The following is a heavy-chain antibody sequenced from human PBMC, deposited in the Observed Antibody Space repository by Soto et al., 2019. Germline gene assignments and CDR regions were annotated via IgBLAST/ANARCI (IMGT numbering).Heavy chain of an antibody. CDR3: AREAEFDWLSKFDY. V-gene: IGHV4-61*01. CDR1: GGSVTSRTYY. CDR2: IYYTGST. D-gene: IGHD3-9*01. Sequence: QVQLQESGPGLVKPAETLSLACTVSGGSVTSRTYYWSWIRQPPGQGLEWIGNIYYTGSTDYNPSLKSRVTISLDPSKNQFSLNLTSVTAADTAVYYCAREAEFDWLSKFDYWGQGILVTVSS. J-gene: IGHJ4*02.